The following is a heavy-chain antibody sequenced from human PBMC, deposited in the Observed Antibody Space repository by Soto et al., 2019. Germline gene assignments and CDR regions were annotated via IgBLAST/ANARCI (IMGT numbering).Heavy chain of an antibody. D-gene: IGHD5-12*01. V-gene: IGHV1-2*04. CDR3: AREGTGDGYTYGGAFDI. Sequence: ASVKVSCKASGYTFTGYYMHWVRQAPGQGLEWMGWINPNSGGTNYAQKFQGWVTMTGDTSISTAYMELSRLRSDDTAVYYCAREGTGDGYTYGGAFDIWGQGTMVTVSS. J-gene: IGHJ3*02. CDR2: INPNSGGT. CDR1: GYTFTGYY.